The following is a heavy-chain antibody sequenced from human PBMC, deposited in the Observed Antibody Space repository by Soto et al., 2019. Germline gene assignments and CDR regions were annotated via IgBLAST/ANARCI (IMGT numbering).Heavy chain of an antibody. CDR1: GGSISSGDYY. V-gene: IGHV4-30-4*01. CDR3: ARDRRRFDP. J-gene: IGHJ5*02. Sequence: QVQLQESGPGLVKPSQTLSLTCTVSGGSISSGDYYWSWIRQPPGKGLEWIGYIYYSGSTYYNPSLXIRITXXVDTAKSPFSRKLSSVTAADTAVYYCARDRRRFDPWGQGTLVTVSS. CDR2: IYYSGST.